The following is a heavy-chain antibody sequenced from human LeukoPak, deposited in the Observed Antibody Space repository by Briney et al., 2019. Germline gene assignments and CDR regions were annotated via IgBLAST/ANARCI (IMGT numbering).Heavy chain of an antibody. CDR1: GDSVSSKSAV. CDR2: KYHRSKWYN. D-gene: IGHD5-24*01. J-gene: IGHJ5*02. V-gene: IGHV6-1*01. Sequence: SQTLSLTCAISGDSVSSKSAVWNWIRQSPSRGLEWLGRKYHRSKWYNEYAVSVKSRITINPDTSKNQFSLQLSSVTPEDTAVYYCARGGDGYNFYNWFDPWGQGTLVTVSS. CDR3: ARGGDGYNFYNWFDP.